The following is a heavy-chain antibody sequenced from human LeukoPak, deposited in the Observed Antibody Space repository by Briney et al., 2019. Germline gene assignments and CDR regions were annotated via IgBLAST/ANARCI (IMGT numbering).Heavy chain of an antibody. CDR1: GFIFSDYW. CDR3: ARDGTAAGLYFDL. V-gene: IGHV3-7*01. Sequence: GGSLRLSCGVSGFIFSDYWMNWVRQAPGKGLVWVASIKQDGGEKSYVDSMKGGFTISRDNAKNSLYLQMSSLRAEDTAVYYCARDGTAAGLYFDLWGQGTPVTVSS. CDR2: IKQDGGEK. J-gene: IGHJ4*01. D-gene: IGHD6-13*01.